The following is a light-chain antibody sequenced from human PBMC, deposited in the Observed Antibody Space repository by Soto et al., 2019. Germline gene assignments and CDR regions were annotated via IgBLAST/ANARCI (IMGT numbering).Light chain of an antibody. CDR3: QPYGSSPYT. CDR2: GAS. J-gene: IGKJ2*01. Sequence: EIVLTQSPGTLSLSPGERATLSCRASQSVSSSYLAWHQQKPGQAPRLLIYGASSRATGIPDRFSGSGSGTDFTLTISRLEPEDFAVYYCQPYGSSPYTFGQGTKLEIK. V-gene: IGKV3-20*01. CDR1: QSVSSSY.